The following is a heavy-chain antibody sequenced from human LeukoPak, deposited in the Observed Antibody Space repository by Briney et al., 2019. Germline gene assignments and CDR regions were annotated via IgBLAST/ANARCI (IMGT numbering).Heavy chain of an antibody. V-gene: IGHV5-51*01. CDR1: GYSFTSYW. D-gene: IGHD3-10*01. CDR3: ASLYYYGSGSYQGYFDY. J-gene: IGHJ4*02. Sequence: HGESLKISCKGSGYSFTSYWIGWVRQMPGKGLEWMGIIYPGDSDTRYSPSFQGQVTISADKSISTAYLQWSSLKASDTAMYYCASLYYYGSGSYQGYFDYWGQGTLVTVSS. CDR2: IYPGDSDT.